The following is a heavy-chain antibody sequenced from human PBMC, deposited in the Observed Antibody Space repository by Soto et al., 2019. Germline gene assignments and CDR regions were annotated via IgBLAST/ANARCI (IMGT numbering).Heavy chain of an antibody. CDR2: ISGSGGST. J-gene: IGHJ4*02. V-gene: IGHV3-23*01. CDR3: AKTPRTDYYGSGSVPYYFDY. Sequence: GGSLRLSCAASGFTFSSYAMSWVRQAPGKGLEWVSAISGSGGSTYYADSVKGRFTISRDNSKNTLYLQMNSLRAEDTAVYYCAKTPRTDYYGSGSVPYYFDYWGQGTLVTVSS. CDR1: GFTFSSYA. D-gene: IGHD3-10*01.